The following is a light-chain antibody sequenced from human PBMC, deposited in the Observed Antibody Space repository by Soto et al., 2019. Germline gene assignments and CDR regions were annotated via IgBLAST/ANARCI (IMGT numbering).Light chain of an antibody. CDR3: QQYYSTWT. J-gene: IGKJ1*01. Sequence: DIGMAQSPDSLAVSLGERASINCKSSQGVLYSSNNKNYLAWYQQEPGXPPKXLIYWASTRESGVPDRFSGSGSGTDFTLTISSPHAEDAAVYYCQQYYSTWTFGQGTKVDIK. CDR1: QGVLYSSNNKNY. CDR2: WAS. V-gene: IGKV4-1*01.